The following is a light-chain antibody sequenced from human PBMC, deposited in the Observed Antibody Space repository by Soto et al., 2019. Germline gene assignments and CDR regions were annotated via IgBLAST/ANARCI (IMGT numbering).Light chain of an antibody. J-gene: IGKJ1*01. CDR2: KAS. V-gene: IGKV1-5*03. Sequence: DILMTQSPSTLSASVGDRVTITCRASQSISSWLAWYQQKPGKAPKLLIYKASSLESGVPSRFSGSGSGTEFTLTISSLQPDDFATYYCQQYNTYCTFGQGTKVEIK. CDR3: QQYNTYCT. CDR1: QSISSW.